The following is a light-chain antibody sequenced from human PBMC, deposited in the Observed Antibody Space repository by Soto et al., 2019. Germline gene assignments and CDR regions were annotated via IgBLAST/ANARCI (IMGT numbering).Light chain of an antibody. J-gene: IGKJ2*01. CDR2: AAS. V-gene: IGKV1-39*01. Sequence: DIQMTQSPSSLSASVGDRVTISCRASQSISSYLNWYQQKPGKVPKLLIYAASSLQSGVPSRFSGSGSGTDFTLTISSLQPEDFASYYCQHYYNTPYTFGQGTKLEIK. CDR1: QSISSY. CDR3: QHYYNTPYT.